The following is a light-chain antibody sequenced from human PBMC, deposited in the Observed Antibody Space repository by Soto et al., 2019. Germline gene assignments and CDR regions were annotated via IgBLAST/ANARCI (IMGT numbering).Light chain of an antibody. CDR2: AAS. J-gene: IGKJ2*01. CDR1: QSISGY. V-gene: IGKV1-39*01. Sequence: DIQMTQSPSSLSASVGARVPITCRPSQSISGYLNWYQQKPGKAPKLLIYAASSLQSGVPSRFSGSGSGTDFTLTINSLQPEDFATYYCQQSYGTPYTFGQGTKVDIK. CDR3: QQSYGTPYT.